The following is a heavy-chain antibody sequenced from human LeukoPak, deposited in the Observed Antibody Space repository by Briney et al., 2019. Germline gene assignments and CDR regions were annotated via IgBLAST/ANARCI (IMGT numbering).Heavy chain of an antibody. CDR3: ARSRWMGPRITMVRGVSHYFDY. D-gene: IGHD3-10*01. V-gene: IGHV4-30-2*01. Sequence: SETLSLTCTVSGGSISSGGYYWSWIRQPPGKGLEWIGYIYHSGSTYYNPSLKSRVTISVDRSKNQFSLKLSSVTAADTAVYYCARSRWMGPRITMVRGVSHYFDYWGQGTLVTVSS. CDR1: GGSISSGGYY. CDR2: IYHSGST. J-gene: IGHJ4*02.